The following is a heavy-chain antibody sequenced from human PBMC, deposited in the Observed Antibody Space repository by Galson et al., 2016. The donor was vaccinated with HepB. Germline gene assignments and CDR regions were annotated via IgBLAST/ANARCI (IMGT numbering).Heavy chain of an antibody. D-gene: IGHD3-10*01. CDR1: GGSVSSASYF. V-gene: IGHV4-61*01. Sequence: LSLTCTVSGGSVSSASYFWSWIRQPPGKGLEWIGDIYYTGSTNYNPSLKSRVTISVDTSKNQFSLKLSSMTAADTAVYYCARGGDYPGSGSYPPWGQGSLVTVSS. CDR3: ARGGDYPGSGSYPP. J-gene: IGHJ5*02. CDR2: IYYTGST.